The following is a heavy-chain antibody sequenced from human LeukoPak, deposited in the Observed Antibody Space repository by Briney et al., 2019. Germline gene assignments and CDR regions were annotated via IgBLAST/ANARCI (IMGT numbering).Heavy chain of an antibody. Sequence: SETLSLTCSVSGGSMSSYYWSWIRQSPGKGLEWIGNIYHSGSTDYNSSPMSRVTISEDTSKKQFSLKVSSVTAADTAVYYCPREFRGASFDYWGQGTLVTVSS. V-gene: IGHV4-59*01. D-gene: IGHD1-26*01. CDR3: PREFRGASFDY. CDR1: GGSMSSYY. J-gene: IGHJ4*02. CDR2: IYHSGST.